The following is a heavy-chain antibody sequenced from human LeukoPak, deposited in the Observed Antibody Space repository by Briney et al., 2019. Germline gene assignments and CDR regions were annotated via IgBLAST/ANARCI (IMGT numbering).Heavy chain of an antibody. CDR2: IYTSGST. D-gene: IGHD1-7*01. CDR3: ARRVNWNYGNNWFDP. J-gene: IGHJ5*02. CDR1: GGSISSYY. Sequence: SETLSLTCTVSGGSISSYYWSWIRQPPGKGLEWIGYIYTSGSTNYNPSLKSQVTISVDTSKNQFSLKLSSVTAADTAVYYCARRVNWNYGNNWFDPWGQGTLVTVSS. V-gene: IGHV4-4*09.